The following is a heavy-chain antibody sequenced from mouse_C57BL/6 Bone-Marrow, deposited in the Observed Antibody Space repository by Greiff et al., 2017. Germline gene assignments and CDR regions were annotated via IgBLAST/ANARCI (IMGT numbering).Heavy chain of an antibody. CDR1: GYAFSSSW. Sequence: QVQLQQSGPELVKPGASVKISCKASGYAFSSSWMNWVKQRPGKGLEWIGRIYPGDGDTNYNGKFKGKATLTADKSSSTAYMQLSSLTSEDSAVYFGAREGDDYDGTGYFDVWGTGTTVTVSS. CDR2: IYPGDGDT. V-gene: IGHV1-82*01. D-gene: IGHD2-4*01. CDR3: AREGDDYDGTGYFDV. J-gene: IGHJ1*03.